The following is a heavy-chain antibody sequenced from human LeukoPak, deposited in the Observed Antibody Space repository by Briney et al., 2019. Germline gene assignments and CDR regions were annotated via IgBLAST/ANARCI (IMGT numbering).Heavy chain of an antibody. CDR1: GYSFTDYY. V-gene: IGHV1-2*06. D-gene: IGHD1-26*01. J-gene: IGHJ4*02. CDR3: ARDYTGSYTH. CDR2: IHPNSGDT. Sequence: ASVNVSCKASGYSFTDYYIHWVRQAPGQGLEWVGLIHPNSGDTFYAQKFRGRVTMTRDTSINTAYMELDRLTSDDTAVYYCARDYTGSYTHWAQGTLVTVSS.